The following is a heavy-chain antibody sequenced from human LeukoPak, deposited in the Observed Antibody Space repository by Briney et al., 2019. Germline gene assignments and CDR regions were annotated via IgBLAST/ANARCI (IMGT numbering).Heavy chain of an antibody. CDR1: GYTFTSYD. Sequence: SVKVSFKASGYTFTSYDINWGRPATGQGVEWMGWVNPNSGNTGYSQKFQGRGTMTSNTSLSTAYMELSSLRSEDTAVYYCARDGRGWDYYYDSSGYYDNWFDPWGQGTLVTVSS. J-gene: IGHJ5*02. D-gene: IGHD3-22*01. CDR2: VNPNSGNT. CDR3: ARDGRGWDYYYDSSGYYDNWFDP. V-gene: IGHV1-8*01.